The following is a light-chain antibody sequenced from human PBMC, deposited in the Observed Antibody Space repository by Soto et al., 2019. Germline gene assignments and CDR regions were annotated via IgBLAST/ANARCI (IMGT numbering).Light chain of an antibody. V-gene: IGKV1-5*03. CDR2: KAS. J-gene: IGKJ1*01. CDR3: QHYNSYSEA. Sequence: DIQMTQSPSTLSGSVGDRVTITCRASQTISSWLAWYQQKPGKAPKLLIYKASTLKSGVPSRFSGRGSGTEFTLTISSLQPDDFATYYCQHYNSYSEAFGQVTKVDMK. CDR1: QTISSW.